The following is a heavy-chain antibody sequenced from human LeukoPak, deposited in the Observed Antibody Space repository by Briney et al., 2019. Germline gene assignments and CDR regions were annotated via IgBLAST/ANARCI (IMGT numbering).Heavy chain of an antibody. CDR1: GGSFSGYY. CDR3: ARGRSWFPFDY. J-gene: IGHJ4*02. CDR2: INHSGST. D-gene: IGHD6-13*01. Sequence: PSETLSLTCAVYGGSFSGYYWSWIRQPPGKGLEWIGEINHSGSTNYNPSLQSRVTISVDTSKNQFSLKLSSVTAADTAVYYCARGRSWFPFDYWGQGTLVTVSS. V-gene: IGHV4-34*01.